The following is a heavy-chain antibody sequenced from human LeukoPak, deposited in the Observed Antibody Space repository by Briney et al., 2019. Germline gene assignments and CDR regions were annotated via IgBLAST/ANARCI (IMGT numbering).Heavy chain of an antibody. CDR2: IYPDGSS. Sequence: VGSLRLSCAVSGLTISNNYMSWVRQAPGKGLEWVSVIYPDGSSYYTDSVKGRFTISRDNSKNTVYLQMNSLRVDDTAVYFCARDRIGRSKDHWGQGSLVTVSS. J-gene: IGHJ4*02. CDR3: ARDRIGRSKDH. V-gene: IGHV3-53*01. D-gene: IGHD1-14*01. CDR1: GLTISNNY.